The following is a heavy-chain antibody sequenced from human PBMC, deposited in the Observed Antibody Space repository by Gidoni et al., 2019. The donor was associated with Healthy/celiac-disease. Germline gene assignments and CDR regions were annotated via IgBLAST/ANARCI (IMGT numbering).Heavy chain of an antibody. D-gene: IGHD2-8*02. CDR3: ARGGGTEYYYYYGMDV. Sequence: EVQLVESGGGLVQPGGSLRLSCAASGFSFSSYSMNGVRQAPGKGLEWVSYISSSSSTIYYADSVKGRFTISRDNAKNSLYLQMNSLRAEDTAVYYCARGGGTEYYYYYGMDVWGQGTTVTVSS. CDR2: ISSSSSTI. J-gene: IGHJ6*02. CDR1: GFSFSSYS. V-gene: IGHV3-48*04.